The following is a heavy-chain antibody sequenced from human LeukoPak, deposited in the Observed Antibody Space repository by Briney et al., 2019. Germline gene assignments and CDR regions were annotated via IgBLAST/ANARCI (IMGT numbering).Heavy chain of an antibody. J-gene: IGHJ4*02. Sequence: VASVKVSCKASGYTFTSYYMHWVRQAPGQGLEWMGIINPSGGSTSYAQKFQGRVTITRDTSASTAYMELSSLRSEDTAVYYCARDPLDIVVVVAALLDYWGQGTLVTVSS. D-gene: IGHD2-15*01. V-gene: IGHV1-46*01. CDR1: GYTFTSYY. CDR2: INPSGGST. CDR3: ARDPLDIVVVVAALLDY.